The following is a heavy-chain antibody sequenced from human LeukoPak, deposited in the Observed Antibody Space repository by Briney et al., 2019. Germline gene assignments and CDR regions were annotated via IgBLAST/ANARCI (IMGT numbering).Heavy chain of an antibody. CDR3: ASSGGYCSGGSCYGFDY. Sequence: GASVKVSCKASGYTFTGYYMHWVRQAPGQGLEWMGWINPNSGGTNYAQKFQGRVTMTRDTSISTAYMELSRLRSDDTAVYYCASSGGYCSGGSCYGFDYWGQGTLVTVSS. J-gene: IGHJ4*02. V-gene: IGHV1-2*02. CDR1: GYTFTGYY. CDR2: INPNSGGT. D-gene: IGHD2-15*01.